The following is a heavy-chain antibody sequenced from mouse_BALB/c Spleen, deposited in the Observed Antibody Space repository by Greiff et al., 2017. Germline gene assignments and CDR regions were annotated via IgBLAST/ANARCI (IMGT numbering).Heavy chain of an antibody. J-gene: IGHJ4*01. D-gene: IGHD1-1*01. CDR1: GFSLTSYG. V-gene: IGHV2-9*02. CDR2: IWAGGST. CDR3: SSLYYAMDY. Sequence: VMLVESGPGLVAPSQSLSITCTVSGFSLTSYGVHWVRQPPGKGLEWLGVIWAGGSTNYNSALMSRLSISKDNSKSQVFLKMNSLQTDDTAMYYCSSLYYAMDYWGQGTSVTVSS.